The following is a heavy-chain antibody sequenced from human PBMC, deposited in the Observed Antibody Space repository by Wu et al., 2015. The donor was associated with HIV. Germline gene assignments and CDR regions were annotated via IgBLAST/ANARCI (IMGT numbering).Heavy chain of an antibody. Sequence: QVQLVQSGAEVKKPGSSVKVSCKASGGTFSSYAISWVRQAPGQGLEWMGWINPNSGGTNYAQKFQGRVTMTRDTSISTAYMELSRLRSDDTAVYYCARGPFGQPLLLPHFDYVGPREPWS. CDR1: GGTFSSYA. CDR3: ARGPFGQPLLLPHFDY. CDR2: INPNSGGT. V-gene: IGHV1-2*02. J-gene: IGHJ4*02. D-gene: IGHD1-26*01.